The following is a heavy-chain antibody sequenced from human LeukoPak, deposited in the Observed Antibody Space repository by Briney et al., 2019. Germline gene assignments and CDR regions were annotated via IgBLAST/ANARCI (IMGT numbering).Heavy chain of an antibody. D-gene: IGHD3-22*01. CDR1: GFTFSSYG. Sequence: GGSLRLSCAASGFTFSSYGMHWVHQAPGKGLEWVAVIWYDGSNKYYADSVKGRFTISRDNSKNTLYLQMNSLRAEDTAVYYCARGHYYDSSGLLLYYWGQGTLVTVSS. CDR2: IWYDGSNK. V-gene: IGHV3-33*01. J-gene: IGHJ4*02. CDR3: ARGHYYDSSGLLLYY.